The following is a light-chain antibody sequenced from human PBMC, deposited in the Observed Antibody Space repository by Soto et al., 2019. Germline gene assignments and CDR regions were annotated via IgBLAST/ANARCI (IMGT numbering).Light chain of an antibody. V-gene: IGLV4-69*01. CDR2: VNRDGSH. CDR1: SGHSSYA. Sequence: QPVLTQSPSASASLGASVKLTCTLSSGHSSYAIAWHQQQPEKGPRYLMKVNRDGSHTKGDGIPDRFSGSSSGAERYLTISSLQSEDEADYYCQTWGTGIRVFGGGTKLTVL. J-gene: IGLJ3*02. CDR3: QTWGTGIRV.